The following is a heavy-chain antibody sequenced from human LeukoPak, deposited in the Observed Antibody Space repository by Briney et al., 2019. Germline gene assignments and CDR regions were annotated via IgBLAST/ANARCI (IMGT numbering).Heavy chain of an antibody. D-gene: IGHD5-18*01. Sequence: ASVKVSCKASGYTFTIYGISWVRQAPGQGLEWMGWISAYNGDTKYAEKVQGRVTMTTDTSTSTAYMEVRSLRLDDTAVYYCVRDSVDTALIVDYWGQGTLITVSS. CDR2: ISAYNGDT. CDR1: GYTFTIYG. CDR3: VRDSVDTALIVDY. V-gene: IGHV1-18*01. J-gene: IGHJ4*02.